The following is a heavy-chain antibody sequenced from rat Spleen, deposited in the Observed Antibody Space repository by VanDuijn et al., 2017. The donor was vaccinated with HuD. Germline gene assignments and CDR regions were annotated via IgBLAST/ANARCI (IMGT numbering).Heavy chain of an antibody. CDR1: GFIFKDYW. Sequence: EVQLVESGGGLVQPGRSLKLSCVASGFIFKDYWMTWVRQAPGKGLEWVASITNGGGRLYYSYSVKGRFNISRENAKSTLYLQMNSLMSEDTATYYCTGPFDYWGQGVMVTVSS. CDR3: TGPFDY. J-gene: IGHJ2*01. CDR2: ITNGGGRL. V-gene: IGHV5-31*01.